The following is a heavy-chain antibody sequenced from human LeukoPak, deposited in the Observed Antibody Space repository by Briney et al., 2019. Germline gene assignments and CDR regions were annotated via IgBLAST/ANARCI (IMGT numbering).Heavy chain of an antibody. D-gene: IGHD3-16*02. CDR1: GFTFDGYG. Sequence: GGSLRLSCAASGFTFDGYGMSWVRQAPGKGLEWVSGINWNGGSTGYADSVKGRFTISSDNAKNSMYLQMNRLRAEDTALYYWAKFIVGHYYYDMDFWGKGTTVTVSS. CDR2: INWNGGST. J-gene: IGHJ6*03. V-gene: IGHV3-20*04. CDR3: AKFIVGHYYYDMDF.